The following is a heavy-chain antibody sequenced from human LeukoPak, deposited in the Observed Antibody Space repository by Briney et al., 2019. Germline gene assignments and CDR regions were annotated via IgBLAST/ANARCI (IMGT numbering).Heavy chain of an antibody. V-gene: IGHV1-46*01. D-gene: IGHD1-1*01. CDR3: ARESATVVKYGFDL. CDR1: GYTFTRYY. J-gene: IGHJ3*01. CDR2: INPTGGGT. Sequence: ASVTVSCKASGYTFTRYYMHWVRQAPGQGLEWMGIINPTGGGTNYAQKFQGRVTMTRDTSTSTVYMEIRRLRSEDTAMYYCARESATVVKYGFDLWGQGTMVTVSS.